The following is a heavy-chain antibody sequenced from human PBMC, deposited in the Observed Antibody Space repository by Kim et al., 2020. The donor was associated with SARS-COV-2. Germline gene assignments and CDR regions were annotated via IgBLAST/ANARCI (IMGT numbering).Heavy chain of an antibody. D-gene: IGHD2-15*01. J-gene: IGHJ4*02. CDR3: ARASSGASFDY. V-gene: IGHV1-46*01. Sequence: TSYAQKFHGRVTMTRDTSTSTVYMELSSLRSEDTAVYYCARASSGASFDYWGQGTLVTVSS. CDR2: T.